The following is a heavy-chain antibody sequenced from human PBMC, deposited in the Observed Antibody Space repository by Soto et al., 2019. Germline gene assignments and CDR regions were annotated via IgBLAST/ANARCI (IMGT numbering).Heavy chain of an antibody. V-gene: IGHV3-33*01. Sequence: QVQLVESGGGVVQPGRSLRLSCAASGFTFSSYGMHWVRQAPGKGLEWVAVIWYDGSNKYYADSVKGRFTISRDNSKNTLYLQMNSLRAEDTAVYYSARERVIAAAEGGGFDYWGQGTLVTVSS. CDR3: ARERVIAAAEGGGFDY. J-gene: IGHJ4*02. D-gene: IGHD6-13*01. CDR1: GFTFSSYG. CDR2: IWYDGSNK.